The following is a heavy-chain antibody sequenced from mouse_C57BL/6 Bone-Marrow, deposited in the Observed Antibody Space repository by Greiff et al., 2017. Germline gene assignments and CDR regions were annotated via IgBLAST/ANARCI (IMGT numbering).Heavy chain of an antibody. V-gene: IGHV1-69*01. J-gene: IGHJ2*01. CDR1: GYTFTSYW. Sequence: VQLKQPGAELVMPGASVKLSCKASGYTFTSYWMHWVKQRPGQGLEWIGEIDPSDSYTNYNQKFKGKSTLTVDKSSSTAYMQLSSLTSEDSAVYYCALTMVTFDYWGQGTTLTVSS. D-gene: IGHD2-2*01. CDR2: IDPSDSYT. CDR3: ALTMVTFDY.